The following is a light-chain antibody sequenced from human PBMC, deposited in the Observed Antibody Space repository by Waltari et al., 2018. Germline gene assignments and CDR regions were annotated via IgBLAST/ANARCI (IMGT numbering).Light chain of an antibody. CDR1: NTAVEGYDP. J-gene: IGLJ3*02. V-gene: IGLV2-8*01. CDR2: EVT. CDR3: SSYAGGSSLM. Sequence: QSALTPPPSASGSPGQSTPIPCTGTNTAVEGYDPVFWYQQHPGKAPKLLIYEVTKRPSGVPDRFSGSKSDNTASLAVSGLQAEDEADYYCSSYAGGSSLMFGGGTKLTVL.